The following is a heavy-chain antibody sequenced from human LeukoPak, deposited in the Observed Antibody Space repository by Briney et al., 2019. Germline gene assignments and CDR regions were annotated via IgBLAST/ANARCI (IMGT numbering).Heavy chain of an antibody. CDR3: AFTFDFDSSGYY. CDR2: IIPILGIA. D-gene: IGHD3-22*01. Sequence: SVKVSCKASGGTFSSYAISWVRQAPGQGLEWMGRIIPILGIANYAQKFQGRVTITADKSTSTAYMELSSLRSEDTAVYYCAFTFDFDSSGYYWGQGTLVTVSS. J-gene: IGHJ4*02. V-gene: IGHV1-69*04. CDR1: GGTFSSYA.